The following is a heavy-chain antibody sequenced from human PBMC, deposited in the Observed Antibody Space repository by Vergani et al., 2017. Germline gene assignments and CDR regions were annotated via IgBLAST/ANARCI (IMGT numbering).Heavy chain of an antibody. D-gene: IGHD6-19*01. CDR3: AKDLEYSSGWSN. Sequence: EVQLLESGGGLVQPGGSLRPSCAASGFTFSSYAMSWVRQAPGKGLEWVSAISGSGGSTYYADSVKGRFTISRDNSKNTLYLQMNSLRAEDTAVYYCAKDLEYSSGWSNWGQGTLVTVSS. V-gene: IGHV3-23*01. CDR2: ISGSGGST. CDR1: GFTFSSYA. J-gene: IGHJ1*01.